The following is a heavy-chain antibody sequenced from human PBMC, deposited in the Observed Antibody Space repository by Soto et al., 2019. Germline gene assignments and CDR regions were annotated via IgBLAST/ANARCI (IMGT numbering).Heavy chain of an antibody. V-gene: IGHV3-74*01. D-gene: IGHD1-26*01. Sequence: GGALRLSCAASGFAFSRFPMHLVRQAPGKGLVWVSRIEPEGSDTTYADSVKGRFTITRDNAKNIVYLQMSSLIAEDTALYYCATMAGTYPYWGQGTLVTVSS. CDR1: GFAFSRFP. J-gene: IGHJ4*02. CDR2: IEPEGSDT. CDR3: ATMAGTYPY.